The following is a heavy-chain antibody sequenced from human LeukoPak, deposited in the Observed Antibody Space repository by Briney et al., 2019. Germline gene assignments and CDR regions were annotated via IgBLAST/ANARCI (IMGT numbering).Heavy chain of an antibody. CDR1: QFTFNGSW. V-gene: IGHV3-7*01. Sequence: GGSLRLSCADSQFTFNGSWMNWVRQAPGKGLEWVATILPGGKESYRVESVKGRFTVSRDNANNSLFLQMNSLRADDTAVYYCMSAHGYWGQGTPVTVSS. J-gene: IGHJ4*02. D-gene: IGHD2-2*03. CDR2: ILPGGKES. CDR3: MSAHGY.